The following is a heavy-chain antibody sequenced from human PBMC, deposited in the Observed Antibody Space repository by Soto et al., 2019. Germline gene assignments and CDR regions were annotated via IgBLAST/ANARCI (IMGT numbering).Heavy chain of an antibody. J-gene: IGHJ4*02. CDR2: INHSGSS. D-gene: IGHD1-26*01. CDR3: AKGFGNYWAFDY. CDR1: GGSFSGYY. V-gene: IGHV4-34*01. Sequence: TLSLTCAVYGGSFSGYYWSWIRQPPGKGLEWIGEINHSGSSNYNPSLKSRVTISVDTSKNQFSLKLSSVTAADTAVYYCAKGFGNYWAFDYWGQGTLVTVSS.